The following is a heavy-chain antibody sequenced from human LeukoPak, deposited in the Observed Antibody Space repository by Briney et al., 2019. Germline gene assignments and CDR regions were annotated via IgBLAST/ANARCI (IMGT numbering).Heavy chain of an antibody. J-gene: IGHJ3*02. V-gene: IGHV1-46*01. CDR1: GYTFTSYY. D-gene: IGHD6-19*01. Sequence: ASVKVSCKASGYTFTSYYMHWVRQAPGQGLEWMGIINPSGGSTSYAQKFQGRVTMTRDTSTSTVYMELSSLRSEDTAVYYCAREPLAGWYSSGEHDAFDIWGQGTMVTVSS. CDR2: INPSGGST. CDR3: AREPLAGWYSSGEHDAFDI.